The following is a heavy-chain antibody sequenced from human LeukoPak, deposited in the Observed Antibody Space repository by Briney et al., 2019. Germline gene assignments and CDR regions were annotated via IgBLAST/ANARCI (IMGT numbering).Heavy chain of an antibody. Sequence: GASVKVSCKASGYTFTSYDINWVRQATGQGLEWMGWMNPNSGNTGYAQKFQGRVTMTRNTSISTAYMELSSLRSEDTAVYYCVRGGNRWNWYYYGSGSNRELDYWGQGTLVTVSS. J-gene: IGHJ4*02. V-gene: IGHV1-8*01. CDR1: GYTFTSYD. CDR2: MNPNSGNT. CDR3: VRGGNRWNWYYYGSGSNRELDY. D-gene: IGHD3-10*01.